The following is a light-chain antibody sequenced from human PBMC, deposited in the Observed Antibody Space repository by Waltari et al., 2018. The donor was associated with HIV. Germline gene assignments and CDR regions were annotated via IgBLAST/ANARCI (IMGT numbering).Light chain of an antibody. V-gene: IGKV1-39*01. CDR3: QQSYSTPGYT. CDR1: RSISTS. Sequence: DIQMTQSPSSLSASVGDRVTITCRASRSISTSLNWYQQKPGKAPKLLIYAASSLQSGVPSRFSGSGSGTDFTLTISSLQPEDFATYYCQQSYSTPGYTFGQGTKLEIK. CDR2: AAS. J-gene: IGKJ2*01.